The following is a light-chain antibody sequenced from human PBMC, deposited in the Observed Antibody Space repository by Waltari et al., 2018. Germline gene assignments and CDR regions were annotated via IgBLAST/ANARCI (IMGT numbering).Light chain of an antibody. CDR3: QQRSKWPIT. Sequence: EIVLTQSPATLSLSPGERATPSCRASQSVSSYLAWYQQKPGQAPRLLIYDASNRATGIPARFSGSGSGTDFTLTISSLEPEDFALYYCQQRSKWPITFGQGTRLEIK. CDR2: DAS. CDR1: QSVSSY. J-gene: IGKJ5*01. V-gene: IGKV3-11*01.